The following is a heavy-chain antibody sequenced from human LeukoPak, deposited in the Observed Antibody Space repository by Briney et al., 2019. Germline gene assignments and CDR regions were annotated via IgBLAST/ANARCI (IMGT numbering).Heavy chain of an antibody. CDR3: ARRIVGAPGGYYYYGMDV. Sequence: SVKVSCKASGGTFSSYAISWVRQAPGQGLEWMGRIIPIFGIANYAQKFQGRVTITADKSTSTAYMELSSLRSEDTAVYYCARRIVGAPGGYYYYGMDVWRQGTTVTVSS. D-gene: IGHD1-26*01. CDR1: GGTFSSYA. V-gene: IGHV1-69*04. J-gene: IGHJ6*02. CDR2: IIPIFGIA.